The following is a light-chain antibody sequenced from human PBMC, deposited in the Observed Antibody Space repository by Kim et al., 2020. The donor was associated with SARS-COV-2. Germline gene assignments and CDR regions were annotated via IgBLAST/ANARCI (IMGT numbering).Light chain of an antibody. CDR1: SSDVGGYNY. J-gene: IGLJ2*01. Sequence: QSALTQPASVSGSPGQSITISCTGTSSDVGGYNYVSWYQQHPGKAPKLMIYDDSKRPSGVSNRFFGYTSGNTASLTISGLQAEDEADYYCSSYTSSSSGVFGGGTQLTVL. CDR2: DDS. V-gene: IGLV2-14*01. CDR3: SSYTSSSSGV.